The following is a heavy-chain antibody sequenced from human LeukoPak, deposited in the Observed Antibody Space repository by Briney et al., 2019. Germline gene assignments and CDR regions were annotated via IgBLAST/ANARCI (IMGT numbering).Heavy chain of an antibody. Sequence: SETLSLTCTVSGGSISSNYWSWIRQPQAQGLEWIAYIYYNGNTNYNPSFKGRVTISVDMSKTQFSLKLTSMAAADTAIYYCARQPSAKAAFDIWGQGTMVTVSS. J-gene: IGHJ3*02. CDR3: ARQPSAKAAFDI. CDR1: GGSISSNY. CDR2: IYYNGNT. D-gene: IGHD6-19*01. V-gene: IGHV4-59*08.